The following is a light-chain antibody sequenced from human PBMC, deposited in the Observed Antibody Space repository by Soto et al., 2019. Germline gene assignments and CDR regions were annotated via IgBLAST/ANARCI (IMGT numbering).Light chain of an antibody. CDR2: DAS. Sequence: IVLTQSPATLSLSPGERAALSCRASQSVSTSLAWYQHKPGQAPRLFIYDASKRAPGIPARFSGSGSGTDFPLTISSLEPEDSAVYYCQVRDVWPSFGQGTKVEIK. V-gene: IGKV3-11*01. J-gene: IGKJ1*01. CDR3: QVRDVWPS. CDR1: QSVSTS.